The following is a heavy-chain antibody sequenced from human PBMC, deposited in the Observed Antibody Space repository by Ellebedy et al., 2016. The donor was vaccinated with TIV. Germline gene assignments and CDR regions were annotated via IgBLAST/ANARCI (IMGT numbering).Heavy chain of an antibody. CDR3: ARGVTDQN. D-gene: IGHD2-21*02. V-gene: IGHV4-34*01. CDR2: INHSGST. CDR1: GGSISSYY. Sequence: MPSETLSLTCTVSGGSISSYYWSWIRQPPGQGLEWIGEINHSGSTNYNSSLKSRVTISLDTSTNQFSLKLSSVTAADTAVYYCARGVTDQNWGQGILVTVSS. J-gene: IGHJ4*02.